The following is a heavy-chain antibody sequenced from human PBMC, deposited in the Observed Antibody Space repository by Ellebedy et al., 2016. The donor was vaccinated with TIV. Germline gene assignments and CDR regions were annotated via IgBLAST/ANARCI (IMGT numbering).Heavy chain of an antibody. J-gene: IGHJ6*02. Sequence: ASVKVSCXASGYTFTSYAMHWVRQAPGQRLEWMGWINAGNGNTKYSQKFQGRVTITRDTSASTAYMELSSLRSEDTAVYYCAREQAYCGGDCTPGYYGMDVWGQGTTVTASS. CDR3: AREQAYCGGDCTPGYYGMDV. V-gene: IGHV1-3*01. D-gene: IGHD2-21*02. CDR2: INAGNGNT. CDR1: GYTFTSYA.